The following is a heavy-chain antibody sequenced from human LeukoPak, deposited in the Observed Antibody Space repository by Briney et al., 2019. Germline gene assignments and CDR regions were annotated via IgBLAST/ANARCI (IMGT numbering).Heavy chain of an antibody. CDR1: GGFFSGYY. CDR2: INHSGST. CDR3: ARKGWWYNWFDP. V-gene: IGHV4-34*01. Sequence: SETLSLTCAVYGGFFSGYYWSWIRQPPGKGLEWIGVINHSGSTNYNPSLKSRVTISVDTSKNQFSLKLSSVTAADTAVYYCARKGWWYNWFDPWGQGTLVTVSS. D-gene: IGHD2-8*02. J-gene: IGHJ5*02.